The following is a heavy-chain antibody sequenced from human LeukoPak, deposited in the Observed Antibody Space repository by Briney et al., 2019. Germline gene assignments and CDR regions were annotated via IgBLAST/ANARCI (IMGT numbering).Heavy chain of an antibody. CDR3: AGGVLHRPYYYYYYYMDV. Sequence: SETLSLTCAVYGGSFSGYYWSWIRQPPGKGREWIGEINHSGSTNYNPSLKSRVTISVDTSKNQFSLKLSSVTAADTAVYYCAGGVLHRPYYYYYYYMDVWGKGTTVTVSS. V-gene: IGHV4-34*01. CDR1: GGSFSGYY. J-gene: IGHJ6*03. CDR2: INHSGST. D-gene: IGHD4-11*01.